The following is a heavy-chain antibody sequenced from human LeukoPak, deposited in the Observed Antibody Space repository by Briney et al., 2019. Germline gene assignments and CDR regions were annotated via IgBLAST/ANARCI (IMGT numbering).Heavy chain of an antibody. CDR1: GDSISNGGYY. CDR3: SRGSAVDALHI. V-gene: IGHV4-31*03. CDR2: IYYSGST. J-gene: IGHJ3*02. D-gene: IGHD6-13*01. Sequence: SQTLSLTCTVSGDSISNGGYYWSWSRQRPGEGLEWIGCIYYSGSTYYNPSLKSRVIISVDTSKNHFSLKLTSVTAADTAVYYCSRGSAVDALHIWGQGTMVTVSS.